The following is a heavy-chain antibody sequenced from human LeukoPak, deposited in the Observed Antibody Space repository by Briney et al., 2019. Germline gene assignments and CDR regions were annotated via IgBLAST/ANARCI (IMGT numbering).Heavy chain of an antibody. CDR1: TDSITSNW. Sequence: SETLSLTCAVSTDSITSNWWSWVRQPPGKGLEWIGEVHKSGSTNYYPSLQSRVTISIDKSKNQIALELTSVTAADTAVYYCAEEIMGAPTPGAYWGQGILVTVSS. D-gene: IGHD1-26*01. J-gene: IGHJ4*02. CDR3: AEEIMGAPTPGAY. CDR2: VHKSGST. V-gene: IGHV4-4*02.